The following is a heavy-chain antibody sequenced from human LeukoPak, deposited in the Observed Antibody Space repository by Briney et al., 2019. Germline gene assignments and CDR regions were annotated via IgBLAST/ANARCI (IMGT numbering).Heavy chain of an antibody. Sequence: SETLSLTCAVYGGSFSGYYWSWIRQPPGKGLEWIGEINHSGSTNYNPSLKSRVTISVDTSKNQFSLKLSSVTAADTAVFYCARGRYSSSWPVDYWGQGPWSPSPQ. J-gene: IGHJ4*02. CDR1: GGSFSGYY. D-gene: IGHD6-13*01. CDR3: ARGRYSSSWPVDY. V-gene: IGHV4-34*01. CDR2: INHSGST.